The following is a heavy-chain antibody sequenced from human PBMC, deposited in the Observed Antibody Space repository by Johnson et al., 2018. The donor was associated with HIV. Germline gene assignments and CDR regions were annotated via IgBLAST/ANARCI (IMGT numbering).Heavy chain of an antibody. V-gene: IGHV3-23*04. D-gene: IGHD5-24*01. CDR2: ISGSGAST. CDR1: GFTFGSYV. Sequence: VQLVESGGGVVQPGRSLRLSCAASGFTFGSYVMSWVRQAPGKGLEWVSAISGSGASTYYADSLKGRCTISRDNSKNTLYLQMNRLRAEDTALYYCAKDIYGYDAFDIWGQGTMVTVSS. CDR3: AKDIYGYDAFDI. J-gene: IGHJ3*02.